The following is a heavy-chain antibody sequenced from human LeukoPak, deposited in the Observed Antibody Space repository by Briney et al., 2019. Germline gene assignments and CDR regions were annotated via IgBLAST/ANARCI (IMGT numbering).Heavy chain of an antibody. CDR2: IYYSGST. CDR3: ARDYCDSSGIDY. CDR1: GGSISSYY. J-gene: IGHJ4*02. D-gene: IGHD3-22*01. V-gene: IGHV4-59*01. Sequence: SETLSLTCTVSGGSISSYYWSWIRQPPGKGLEWIGYIYYSGSTNYNPSLKSRVTISVDTSKNQFSLKLSSVTAADTAVYYCARDYCDSSGIDYWGQGTLVTVSS.